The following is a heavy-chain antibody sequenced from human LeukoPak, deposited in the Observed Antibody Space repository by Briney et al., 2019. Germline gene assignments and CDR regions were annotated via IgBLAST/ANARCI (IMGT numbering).Heavy chain of an antibody. Sequence: ASVKVSCKASGYTFTSYDINWERQATGQGLEWMGWMNPNSGNTGYAQKFQGRVTMTRNTSISTAYMELSSLRSEDTAVYYCARGGGVKRGVGGDYWGQGTLVTVSS. CDR3: ARGGGVKRGVGGDY. CDR2: MNPNSGNT. V-gene: IGHV1-8*01. D-gene: IGHD3-16*01. CDR1: GYTFTSYD. J-gene: IGHJ4*02.